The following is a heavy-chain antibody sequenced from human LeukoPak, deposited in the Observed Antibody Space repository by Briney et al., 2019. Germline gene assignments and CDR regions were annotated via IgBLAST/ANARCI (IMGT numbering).Heavy chain of an antibody. Sequence: GGSLRLSCAASGFTFSDYYMSWIRQAPGKGLEWVSYISSSGSTIYYADSVKGRFTISRDNAKNSLYLQMNSLRAEDTAEYYCARNPYYSNYVSSYYYYGMDVWGQGTTVTVSS. D-gene: IGHD4-4*01. J-gene: IGHJ6*02. CDR3: ARNPYYSNYVSSYYYYGMDV. CDR2: ISSSGSTI. V-gene: IGHV3-11*01. CDR1: GFTFSDYY.